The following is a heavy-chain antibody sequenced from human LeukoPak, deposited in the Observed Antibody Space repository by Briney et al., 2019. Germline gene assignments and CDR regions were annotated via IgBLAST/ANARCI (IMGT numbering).Heavy chain of an antibody. Sequence: GGSLRLSCAASGFTFKSYDMHWVRQVIGEGLEWVSSISTAGDTYFSGSVKGRFTISRENAKNSLYLQMNSLRVGDTAVYYCARGLPGGLDPWGQGTLVTVSS. CDR3: ARGLPGGLDP. D-gene: IGHD2-15*01. CDR1: GFTFKSYD. V-gene: IGHV3-13*01. J-gene: IGHJ5*02. CDR2: ISTAGDT.